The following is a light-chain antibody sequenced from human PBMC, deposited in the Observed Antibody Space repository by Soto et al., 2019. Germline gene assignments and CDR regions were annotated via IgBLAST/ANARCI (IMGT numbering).Light chain of an antibody. CDR1: QSVSSSY. Sequence: EIVLTQSPGTLSLSPGERATLSCRASQSVSSSYLAWYQQKRGQPPRLLIYGASSRATGIPDRFSGSGSGTDFTLTISSLEPEDFAVYFCQQYGNSPQTFGQGTKVEI. CDR3: QQYGNSPQT. J-gene: IGKJ1*01. CDR2: GAS. V-gene: IGKV3-20*01.